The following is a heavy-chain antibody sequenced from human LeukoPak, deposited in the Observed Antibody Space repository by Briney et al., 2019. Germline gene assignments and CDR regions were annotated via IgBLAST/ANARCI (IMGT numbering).Heavy chain of an antibody. CDR2: IYYSGST. D-gene: IGHD3-10*01. CDR3: ARPWSPYTMVMDY. J-gene: IGHJ4*02. CDR1: GGSISSSSYY. Sequence: SETLSLTCTVSGGSISSSSYYWGWIRQPPGKGLEWIGSIYYSGSTYYNPSLKSRVTISVDTSKNQFSLKLSSVTAADTAVYYCARPWSPYTMVMDYWGQGTLVTVSS. V-gene: IGHV4-39*01.